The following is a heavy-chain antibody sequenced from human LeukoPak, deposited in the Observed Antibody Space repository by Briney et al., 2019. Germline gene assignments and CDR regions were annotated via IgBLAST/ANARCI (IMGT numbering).Heavy chain of an antibody. Sequence: ASVKVSCKASGYTFTGYYMHWARQAPGQGLEWMGWINPNSGGTNYAQKFQGRVTMTRDTSISTAYMELSRLRSDDTAVYYCAGDSSGYYYSLDYWGQGTLVTVSS. CDR3: AGDSSGYYYSLDY. V-gene: IGHV1-2*02. CDR1: GYTFTGYY. J-gene: IGHJ4*02. D-gene: IGHD3-22*01. CDR2: INPNSGGT.